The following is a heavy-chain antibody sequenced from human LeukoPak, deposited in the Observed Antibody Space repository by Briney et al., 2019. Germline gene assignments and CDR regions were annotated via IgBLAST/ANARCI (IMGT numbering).Heavy chain of an antibody. J-gene: IGHJ4*02. CDR2: INPNSGGT. CDR3: LSGGDY. V-gene: IGHV1-2*02. CDR1: GGTFSSYA. Sequence: GASVKVSCKASGGTFSSYAISWVRQAPGQGLEWMGWINPNSGGTNYAQKFQGRVTMTRDTSISTAYMELSRLRSDDTAVHYCLSGGDYWGQGTLVTVSS. D-gene: IGHD3-10*01.